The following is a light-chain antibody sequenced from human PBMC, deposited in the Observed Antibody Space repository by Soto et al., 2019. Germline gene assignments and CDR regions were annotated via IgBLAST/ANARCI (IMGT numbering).Light chain of an antibody. J-gene: IGKJ5*01. Sequence: DIVMTQSSDSLAVSLGERATINCKSSQSVLYRSNNKSFFAWYQQKPGRPPKLLIYWASTRESGVPDRFSGSGSGTDFTLTISSLQAEDVAVYYCQQFYGTPITFGQGTRLEI. CDR3: QQFYGTPIT. CDR2: WAS. CDR1: QSVLYRSNNKSF. V-gene: IGKV4-1*01.